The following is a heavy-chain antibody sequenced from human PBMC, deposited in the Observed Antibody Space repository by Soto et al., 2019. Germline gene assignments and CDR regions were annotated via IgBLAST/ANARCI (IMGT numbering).Heavy chain of an antibody. Sequence: SETLSFTCSVSGGSVSSGGYSWSWIRQAPGKGLEWIGFISPSGRPAYNPSLKSRVTISVDTSKNQISLELSSVTAADTAVYYCTRGVLAWGPGTLVTVS. D-gene: IGHD2-8*01. CDR2: ISPSGRP. CDR3: TRGVLA. V-gene: IGHV4-30-2*01. CDR1: GGSVSSGGYS. J-gene: IGHJ5*02.